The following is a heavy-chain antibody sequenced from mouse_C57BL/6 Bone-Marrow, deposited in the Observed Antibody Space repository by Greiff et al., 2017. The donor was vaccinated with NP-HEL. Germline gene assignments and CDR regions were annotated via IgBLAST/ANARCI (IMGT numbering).Heavy chain of an antibody. D-gene: IGHD1-1*01. CDR3: ARSEYGSSYGDFDV. CDR1: GFNIKNTY. Sequence: EVQLQQSVAELVRPGASVKLSCTASGFNIKNTYMHWVKQRPEQGLEWIGRIDPANGNTKYAPKFQGKATITADTSSNTAYLQVSRLTYEETVIYYCARSEYGSSYGDFDVWGTGTTVTVSS. V-gene: IGHV14-3*01. CDR2: IDPANGNT. J-gene: IGHJ1*03.